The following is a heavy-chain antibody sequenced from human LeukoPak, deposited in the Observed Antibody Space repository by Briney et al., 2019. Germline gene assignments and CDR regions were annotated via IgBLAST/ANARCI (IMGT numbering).Heavy chain of an antibody. J-gene: IGHJ4*02. Sequence: AGGSLRLSCAASGFRFSTHWMNWVRQDPGKGLGWVANINEDASERNYVDSVKGRFTISRDNTANSLYLQMNRLGAEDTALYYCVTDRDRDGRKRFDYWGKGALVIVSS. V-gene: IGHV3-7*01. D-gene: IGHD2-21*02. CDR1: GFRFSTHW. CDR2: INEDASER. CDR3: VTDRDRDGRKRFDY.